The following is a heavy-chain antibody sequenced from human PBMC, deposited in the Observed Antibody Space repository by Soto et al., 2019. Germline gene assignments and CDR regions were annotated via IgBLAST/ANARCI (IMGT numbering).Heavy chain of an antibody. CDR1: GYTFTTSS. Sequence: QVQLVQSGAEVKKPGASVKVSCKASGYTFTTSSITWVRRAPGQGLEWMGWISAYDGHTNYAQKVQGRVTMTTDTSTSTAYMELRSLRSDDTAVYYCARSGREPDFWGQGTLVTVSS. CDR2: ISAYDGHT. V-gene: IGHV1-18*01. CDR3: ARSGREPDF. J-gene: IGHJ4*02.